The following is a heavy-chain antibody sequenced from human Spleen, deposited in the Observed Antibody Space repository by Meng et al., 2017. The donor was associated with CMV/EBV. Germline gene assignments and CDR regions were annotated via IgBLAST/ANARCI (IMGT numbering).Heavy chain of an antibody. CDR3: ARTSPEDGSGLDFDS. D-gene: IGHD3-3*01. CDR1: CGSFSNYY. J-gene: IGHJ4*02. V-gene: IGHV4-34*01. CDR2: INRSGST. Sequence: VYCGSFSNYYWSWIRQPPGKGLEWIGEINRSGSTRYHPSLKSRVTMSVDTSKNQFSLKLTSVTAADTSVYYCARTSPEDGSGLDFDSWSQGTLVTVSS.